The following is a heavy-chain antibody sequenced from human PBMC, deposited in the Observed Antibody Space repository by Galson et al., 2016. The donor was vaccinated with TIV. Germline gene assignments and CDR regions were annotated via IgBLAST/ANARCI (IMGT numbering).Heavy chain of an antibody. V-gene: IGHV1-18*01. D-gene: IGHD6-19*01. CDR3: VRKAGSGWDDY. CDR2: ISGYNGNA. CDR1: GYFFNSYG. J-gene: IGHJ4*02. Sequence: SVKVSCKASGYFFNSYGLTWLRRAPGQGLEWMGLISGYNGNANYAQKFQGRVTMTTDTSTSTSYLELRNLRSDDTAIYFCVRKAGSGWDDYWGQGTLVTVSS.